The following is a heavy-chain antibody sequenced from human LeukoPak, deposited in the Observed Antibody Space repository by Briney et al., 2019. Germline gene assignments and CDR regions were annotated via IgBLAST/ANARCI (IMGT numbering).Heavy chain of an antibody. CDR3: ARSVDVDY. J-gene: IGHJ4*02. V-gene: IGHV3-69-1*01. CDR2: ISSSSTI. CDR1: GFTFNNYY. Sequence: GGSLRLSCAASGFTFNNYYMSWVRQAPGKGLECVSCISSSSTIYYADSVKGRFTISRDKAKNSLYLQMNALRAEDTAVYYCARSVDVDYWGQGILVTVSP. D-gene: IGHD5-24*01.